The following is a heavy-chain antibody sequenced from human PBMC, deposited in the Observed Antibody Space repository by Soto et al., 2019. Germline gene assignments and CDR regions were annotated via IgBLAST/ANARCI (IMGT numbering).Heavy chain of an antibody. CDR2: ISGDTGHT. J-gene: IGHJ5*02. Sequence: QVLLVQSGAEVKKPGASVNISCKGSGYSFDKNGMSWVRQAPGQGLEWMGWISGDTGHTNYAQNFQGRLSVTTVTSTRTAYMELRSLTSDDTAMYYCVRDKGDFTFGPWGQGSLVTVSS. CDR3: VRDKGDFTFGP. D-gene: IGHD3-3*01. CDR1: GYSFDKNG. V-gene: IGHV1-18*01.